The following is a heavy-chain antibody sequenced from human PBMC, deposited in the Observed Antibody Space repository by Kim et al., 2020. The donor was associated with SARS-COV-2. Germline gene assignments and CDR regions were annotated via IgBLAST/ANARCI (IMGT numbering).Heavy chain of an antibody. D-gene: IGHD6-13*01. Sequence: GSLRLSCAASGFSFSTYGMTWVRQAPGKGLEWVSVISGSGTTTHYADSVKGRFTISRDNSKNTLYLQMNSLRAGDTAVYYCAKGKLPAYSSTWSRVPHDFWGQGTLVTVSS. J-gene: IGHJ4*02. CDR3: AKGKLPAYSSTWSRVPHDF. V-gene: IGHV3-23*01. CDR2: ISGSGTTT. CDR1: GFSFSTYG.